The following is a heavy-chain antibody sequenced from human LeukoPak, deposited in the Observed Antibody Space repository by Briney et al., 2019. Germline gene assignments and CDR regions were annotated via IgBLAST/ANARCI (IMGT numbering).Heavy chain of an antibody. D-gene: IGHD1-1*01. Sequence: GESLNISCKASGYSFTTYWIGWVRPMPGKGLEWMGILSPSDSDARYSPSFQGQVTISVDKSISTAYLQWTSLKASDTAMYYCARRGGTVQNFDFWGQGTLVTVSS. J-gene: IGHJ4*02. CDR1: GYSFTTYW. CDR3: ARRGGTVQNFDF. V-gene: IGHV5-51*01. CDR2: LSPSDSDA.